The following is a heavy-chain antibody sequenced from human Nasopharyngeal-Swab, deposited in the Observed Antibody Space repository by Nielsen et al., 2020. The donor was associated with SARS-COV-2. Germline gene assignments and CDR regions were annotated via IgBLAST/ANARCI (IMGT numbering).Heavy chain of an antibody. CDR2: ISYDGSNK. D-gene: IGHD4-17*01. V-gene: IGHV3-30*18. CDR1: GFTFSSYG. Sequence: GGSLRLSCAASGFTFSSYGMHWVRQAPGKGLEWVAVISYDGSNKYYADSVKGRFTTSRDNSKNTLYLQMNSLRAEDTAVYYCAKLATVTTSGVASADFDYWGQGTLVTVSS. J-gene: IGHJ4*02. CDR3: AKLATVTTSGVASADFDY.